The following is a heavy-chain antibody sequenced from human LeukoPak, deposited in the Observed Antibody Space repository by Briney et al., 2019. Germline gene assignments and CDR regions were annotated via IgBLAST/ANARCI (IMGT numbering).Heavy chain of an antibody. CDR2: IYHSGST. CDR3: ASRLNIVVVVAGIFDY. Sequence: SETLSLTCTVSGYSISSGYYWGWIRQPPGKGLEWIGSIYHSGSTYYNPSLKSRVTISVDTSKNQFSLKLSSVTAADTAVYYCASRLNIVVVVAGIFDYWGQGTLVTVSS. D-gene: IGHD2-15*01. V-gene: IGHV4-38-2*02. CDR1: GYSISSGYY. J-gene: IGHJ4*02.